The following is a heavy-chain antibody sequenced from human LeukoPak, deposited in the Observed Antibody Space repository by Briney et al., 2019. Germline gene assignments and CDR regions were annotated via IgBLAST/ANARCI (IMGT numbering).Heavy chain of an antibody. CDR3: AKEYSSGWYGPSVDY. Sequence: GGSLRLSCAASGFTFSSYAMSWVRQAPGKGLEWVSAISGSGGSTYYADSVKGRFTISRDSSKNTLYLQMNSLRAEDTAVYYCAKEYSSGWYGPSVDYWGQGTLVTVSS. CDR1: GFTFSSYA. CDR2: ISGSGGST. D-gene: IGHD6-19*01. J-gene: IGHJ4*02. V-gene: IGHV3-23*01.